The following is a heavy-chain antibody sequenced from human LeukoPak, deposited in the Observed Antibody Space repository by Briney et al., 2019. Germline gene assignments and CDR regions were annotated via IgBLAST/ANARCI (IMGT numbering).Heavy chain of an antibody. D-gene: IGHD2-2*01. CDR1: GGSISSSSYY. Sequence: SETLSLTCTVSGGSISSSSYYWGWMRQPPGKGLEWIGSIYYSGSTYYNPSLKSRVTISVDTSKNQFSLKLSSVTAADTAVYYYARHLVVPAASRGFDYWGQGTLVTVSS. CDR3: ARHLVVPAASRGFDY. CDR2: IYYSGST. V-gene: IGHV4-39*01. J-gene: IGHJ4*02.